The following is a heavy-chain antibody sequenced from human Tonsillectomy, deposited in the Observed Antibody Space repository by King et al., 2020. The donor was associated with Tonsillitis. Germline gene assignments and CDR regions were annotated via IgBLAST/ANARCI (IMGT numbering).Heavy chain of an antibody. CDR2: FHDSGHT. CDR3: VTGAGWLPDY. V-gene: IGHV4-59*01. J-gene: IGHJ4*02. Sequence: QLQESGPGLVKPSETLSLTCTVSGGSISNNYLNWIRQPPGKGLEWIGLFHDSGHTNYNPSLKSRVTMSADTSKNQFSLNLSSLTAADTAVYYCVTGAGWLPDYWGQGTLVTVSS. D-gene: IGHD3-22*01. CDR1: GGSISNNY.